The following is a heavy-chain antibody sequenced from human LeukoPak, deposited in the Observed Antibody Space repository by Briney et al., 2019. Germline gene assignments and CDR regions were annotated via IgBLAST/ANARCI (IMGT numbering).Heavy chain of an antibody. D-gene: IGHD2-2*01. CDR3: ARALGYCSSTGCYGVYFDY. CDR1: GGSFSGYY. Sequence: SETLSLTCAVYGGSFSGYYWSWIRQPPGKGLEWIGEINHSGSTNYNPSLKSRVTISVDTSKNQFSLKLSSVTAADTAVYYCARALGYCSSTGCYGVYFDYWGQGTLVTVSS. J-gene: IGHJ4*02. V-gene: IGHV4-34*01. CDR2: INHSGST.